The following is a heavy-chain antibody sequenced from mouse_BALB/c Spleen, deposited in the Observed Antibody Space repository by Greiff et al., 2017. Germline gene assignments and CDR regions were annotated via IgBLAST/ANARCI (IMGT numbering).Heavy chain of an antibody. Sequence: VQLQQSGPGLVKPGASVKVSCTASGYSFTDYNMSWVQQSHGKSLEWIGYIDPYNGGTSYNQKLKGKATLTVDKSSSTAFMHLNSLTSEDSAVYYCARRGYYDYDAMDYWGQGTSVTVSS. V-gene: IGHV1S135*01. CDR3: ARRGYYDYDAMDY. CDR1: GYSFTDYN. D-gene: IGHD1-1*02. CDR2: IDPYNGGT. J-gene: IGHJ4*01.